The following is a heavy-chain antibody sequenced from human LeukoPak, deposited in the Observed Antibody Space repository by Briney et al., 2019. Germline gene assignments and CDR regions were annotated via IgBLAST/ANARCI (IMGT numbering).Heavy chain of an antibody. D-gene: IGHD2-2*01. CDR1: GRSISNYY. Sequence: SETLSLTCTVSGRSISNYYWSWLRQPPGKGLEWLGYIYYSGNTNYNPSLKSPVTISVDTSKNQFSLKLNSVTAADTAVYYCARVRYCSTNRCYDREFDNWGQGTLVTVSS. J-gene: IGHJ4*02. CDR3: ARVRYCSTNRCYDREFDN. CDR2: IYYSGNT. V-gene: IGHV4-59*01.